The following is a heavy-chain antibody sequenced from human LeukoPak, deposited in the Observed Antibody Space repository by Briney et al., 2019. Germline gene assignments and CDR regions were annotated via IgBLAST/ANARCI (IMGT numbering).Heavy chain of an antibody. J-gene: IGHJ6*03. CDR2: IYSGGST. CDR3: AIRRVINYYYMDV. V-gene: IGHV3-53*01. Sequence: GGSLRLSCAASGFTVSSNYMSWVRQAPGKGLEWVSVIYSGGSTYYADSVKGRFTISRDNSKNTLYLQMNSLRAEDTAVYYCAIRRVINYYYMDVWGKGTTVTISS. D-gene: IGHD3-10*01. CDR1: GFTVSSNY.